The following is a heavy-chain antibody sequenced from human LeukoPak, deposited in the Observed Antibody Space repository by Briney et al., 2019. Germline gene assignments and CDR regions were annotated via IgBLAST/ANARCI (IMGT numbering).Heavy chain of an antibody. CDR1: GFTVSSNS. CDR3: AKRSGSTWGHFDY. Sequence: GGSLRLSCTVSGFTVSSNSMSWVRQAPGKGLEWVSFIYSDNTHYSDSVKGRFTISRDNSKNTLYLQMNSLRAEGTAVYYCAKRSGSTWGHFDYWGQGTLVTVSS. V-gene: IGHV3-53*01. D-gene: IGHD6-19*01. J-gene: IGHJ4*02. CDR2: IYSDNT.